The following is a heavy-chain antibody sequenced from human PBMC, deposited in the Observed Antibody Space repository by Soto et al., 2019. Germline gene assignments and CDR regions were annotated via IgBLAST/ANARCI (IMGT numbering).Heavy chain of an antibody. Sequence: QVQLQESGPGLVKPSETLSVTCTVSGGSTSSYSWSWIRQPPGKGLEWIGYMFYSGSTEYNPSLKSRVTISVDMYKNQCSLNLTSVTAADTAVYYCAVTPRYCSGGSCYPAQALDIWGQGRMVTVS. CDR1: GGSTSSYS. CDR3: AVTPRYCSGGSCYPAQALDI. V-gene: IGHV4-59*01. CDR2: MFYSGST. D-gene: IGHD2-15*01. J-gene: IGHJ3*02.